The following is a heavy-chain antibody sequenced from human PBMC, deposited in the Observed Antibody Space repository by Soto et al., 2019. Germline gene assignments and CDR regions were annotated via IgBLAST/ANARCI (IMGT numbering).Heavy chain of an antibody. CDR2: ISYDGNDK. CDR3: ARAIPYFYASGSYFDY. Sequence: PGGSLRLSCAASEFTFNSFALHWVRQAPGEGLEWVALISYDGNDKYYADSVKGRFTISRDDSKNMLYLQMNRLRVEDTAVYYCARAIPYFYASGSYFDYWGQGTRVTVSS. CDR1: EFTFNSFA. D-gene: IGHD3-10*01. V-gene: IGHV3-30-3*01. J-gene: IGHJ4*02.